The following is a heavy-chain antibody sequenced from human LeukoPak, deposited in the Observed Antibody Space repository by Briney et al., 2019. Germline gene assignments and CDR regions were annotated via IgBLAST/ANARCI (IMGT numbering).Heavy chain of an antibody. V-gene: IGHV3-74*01. Sequence: PGGSLRLSCAASGFTFSSYWMHWVRQAPGKGLVWVSRINGDGSSTIYADSVKGRFTISRDNAKNTLYLQLNSLGAEDTAVYYCSRLSVTGTNHWGRGTLVTVSS. D-gene: IGHD6-19*01. CDR2: INGDGSST. CDR1: GFTFSSYW. J-gene: IGHJ5*02. CDR3: SRLSVTGTNH.